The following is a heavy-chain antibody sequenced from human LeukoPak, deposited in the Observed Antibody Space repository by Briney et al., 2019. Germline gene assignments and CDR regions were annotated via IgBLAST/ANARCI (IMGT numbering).Heavy chain of an antibody. V-gene: IGHV4-38-2*02. J-gene: IGHJ2*01. CDR2: IYHSGST. Sequence: SETLSLTRTVSGYSISSGYYWGWIRQPPGKGLEWIGSIYHSGSTYYNPSLKSRVTISVDTSKNQFSLKLSSGTAADTAVYYCACLMVYGWYFDLWGRGTLVTVSS. CDR3: ACLMVYGWYFDL. D-gene: IGHD2-8*01. CDR1: GYSISSGYY.